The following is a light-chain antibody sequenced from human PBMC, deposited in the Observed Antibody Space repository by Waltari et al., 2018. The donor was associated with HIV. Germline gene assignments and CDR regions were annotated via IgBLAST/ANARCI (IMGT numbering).Light chain of an antibody. V-gene: IGLV2-23*02. CDR3: CSYATNSTSLYV. J-gene: IGLJ1*01. CDR2: EVS. CDR1: SSDVGNYYL. Sequence: SALTLPASVSGSPGPSITISCIGTSSDVGNYYLVSWYLQHPGKAPKIMIYEVSKRPSGVSNLFSGSKSGNTASLTISGLQADDEADYYCCSYATNSTSLYVFGTGTKVTVL.